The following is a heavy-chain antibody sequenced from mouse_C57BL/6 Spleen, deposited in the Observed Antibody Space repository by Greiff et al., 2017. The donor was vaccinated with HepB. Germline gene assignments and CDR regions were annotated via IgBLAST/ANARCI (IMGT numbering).Heavy chain of an antibody. J-gene: IGHJ4*01. CDR1: GYTFTSYW. CDR3: ARSLRQFQGSSSHYAMDY. Sequence: VQLHQPGAELVKPGASVKLSCKASGYTFTSYWMQWVKQRPGQGLEWIGEIDPSDSYTNYNQKFKGKATLTVDTSSSTAYMQLSSLTSEDSAVYYWARSLRQFQGSSSHYAMDYWGQGTSVTVSS. D-gene: IGHD1-1*01. V-gene: IGHV1-50*01. CDR2: IDPSDSYT.